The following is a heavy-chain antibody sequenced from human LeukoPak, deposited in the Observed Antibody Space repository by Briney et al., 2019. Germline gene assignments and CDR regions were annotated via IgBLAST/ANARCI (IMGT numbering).Heavy chain of an antibody. D-gene: IGHD5-18*01. CDR3: AREGYSYGSGGFY. CDR1: GGSISSSSYY. CDR2: IYYSGST. V-gene: IGHV4-39*02. J-gene: IGHJ4*02. Sequence: SETLSLTCTVSGGSISSSSYYWGWIRQPPGKGLEWIGSIYYSGSTYYNPSLKCRVTISVDTSKNQFSLKLSSVTAADTAVYYCAREGYSYGSGGFYWGQGTLVTVSS.